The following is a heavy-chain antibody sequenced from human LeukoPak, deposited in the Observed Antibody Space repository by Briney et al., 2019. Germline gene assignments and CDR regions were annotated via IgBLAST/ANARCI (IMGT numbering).Heavy chain of an antibody. V-gene: IGHV1-2*02. CDR1: GYTFTGYY. J-gene: IGHJ4*02. CDR2: INPNSGGT. Sequence: GASVKVSCKASGYTFTGYYMHWVRQAPGQGLEWMGWINPNSGGTNYAQKFQGRVTMTRDTSISTAYMELSKLRSDDTAVYYCARDLLGSSGCDYWGQGTLVTVSS. D-gene: IGHD6-19*01. CDR3: ARDLLGSSGCDY.